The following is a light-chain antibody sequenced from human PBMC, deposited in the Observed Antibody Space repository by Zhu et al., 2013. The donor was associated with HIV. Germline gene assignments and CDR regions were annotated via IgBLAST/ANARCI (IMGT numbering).Light chain of an antibody. CDR3: SSYTGSSTVV. CDR2: EVT. J-gene: IGLJ2*01. V-gene: IGLV2-14*01. Sequence: QSALTQPASVSGSPGQSITISCTGTYSDVGTYNYVSWYQQHPGKAPKLMIYEVTKRPSGVPDRFSGSKSGNTASLTVSGLQAEDEADYYCSSYTGSSTVVFGGGTKLTVL. CDR1: YSDVGTYNY.